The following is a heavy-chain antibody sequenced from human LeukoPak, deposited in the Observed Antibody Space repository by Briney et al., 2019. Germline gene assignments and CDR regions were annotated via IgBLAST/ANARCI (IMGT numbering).Heavy chain of an antibody. J-gene: IGHJ4*02. CDR2: IYTSGST. CDR1: GGSISSYY. D-gene: IGHD3-22*01. Sequence: SETLSLTCTVSGGSISSYYWSWIRQPAGKGLECIGRIYTSGSTNYNPSLKSRVTMSVDTSRNQFSLKLSSVTAADTAVYYCARDAPRYYYDSSGYYSYYFDYWGQGTLVTVSS. V-gene: IGHV4-4*07. CDR3: ARDAPRYYYDSSGYYSYYFDY.